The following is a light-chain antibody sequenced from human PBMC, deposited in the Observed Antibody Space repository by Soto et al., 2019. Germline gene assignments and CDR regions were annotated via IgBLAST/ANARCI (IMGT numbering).Light chain of an antibody. CDR1: QSVSSSY. J-gene: IGKJ3*01. Sequence: EIVLTQSPGTLSLSPGERATLSCRASQSVSSSYLAWYQQKPGQAPRLLIYGASSRATGIPDRFSGSGSGTEFTLTISRLEPEDFAVYYCLQYGSSPRTFGPGTKVDIK. CDR3: LQYGSSPRT. V-gene: IGKV3-20*01. CDR2: GAS.